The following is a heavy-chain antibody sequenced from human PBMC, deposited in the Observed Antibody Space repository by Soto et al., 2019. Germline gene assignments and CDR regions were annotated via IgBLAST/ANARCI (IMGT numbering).Heavy chain of an antibody. Sequence: QVELVQSGAEVKKPGASVKVSCKVSGYTLTELSMHWVRQAPGKGLEWMGVFDAEDGAASYAQNFQGGVTMTVDTSTDTAYMEVTSLRSEDTAVYYCATDLFPDYADAWVTFRPADYWGQGTQVTVSS. CDR1: GYTLTELS. J-gene: IGHJ4*02. CDR2: FDAEDGAA. CDR3: ATDLFPDYADAWVTFRPADY. V-gene: IGHV1-24*01. D-gene: IGHD3-16*02.